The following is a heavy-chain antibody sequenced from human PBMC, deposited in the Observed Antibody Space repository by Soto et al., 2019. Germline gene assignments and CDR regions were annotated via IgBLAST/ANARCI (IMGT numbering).Heavy chain of an antibody. J-gene: IGHJ2*01. V-gene: IGHV3-23*01. D-gene: IGHD3-16*02. Sequence: EVQLLESGGGLVQPGGSLRLSCAASGFTFTSYAMSWVRQAPGKGLEWVSAISGSGDSTYYADSVKGRFTISRDISKNTRYVQINSLRAADTALYYCAKHRADHRDWYFDLGGRGTLVTVSS. CDR1: GFTFTSYA. CDR2: ISGSGDST. CDR3: AKHRADHRDWYFDL.